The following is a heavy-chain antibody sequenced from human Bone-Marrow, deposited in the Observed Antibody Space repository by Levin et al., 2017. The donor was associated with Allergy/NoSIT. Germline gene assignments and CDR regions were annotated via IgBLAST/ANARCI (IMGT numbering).Heavy chain of an antibody. V-gene: IGHV4-59*01. Sequence: SQTLSLTCTVSGGTISTSYWHWLRQPPGKGLEWIGYIYYSGSTNYNPSLKSRVTISVDTSKNQFSLRLSSVTAADTAVYYCARVNRLEIDYWGQGTLVTVSS. CDR1: GGTISTSY. D-gene: IGHD1-1*01. CDR3: ARVNRLEIDY. CDR2: IYYSGST. J-gene: IGHJ4*02.